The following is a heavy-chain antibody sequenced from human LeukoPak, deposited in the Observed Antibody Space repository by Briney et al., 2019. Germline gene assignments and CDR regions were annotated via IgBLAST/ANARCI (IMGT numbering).Heavy chain of an antibody. CDR1: GFTFRSYG. CDR2: LSGNGGST. CDR3: ASPVAHGSDPSLYYYYMDV. D-gene: IGHD3-10*01. J-gene: IGHJ6*03. V-gene: IGHV3-23*01. Sequence: PGGTLRLSCAASGFTFRSYGMSWVRQAPGKGLEWVSSLSGNGGSTYYADSVKGRFTISRDNSKNTLYLQMNSLRVEDTAVYYCASPVAHGSDPSLYYYYMDVWGKGTTVTISS.